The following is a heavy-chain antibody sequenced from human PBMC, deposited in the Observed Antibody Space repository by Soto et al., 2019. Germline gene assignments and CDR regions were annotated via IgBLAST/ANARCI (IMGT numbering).Heavy chain of an antibody. V-gene: IGHV1-18*01. CDR1: GYTFTSYG. CDR2: ISDYNCNT. D-gene: IGHD6-19*01. CDR3: ARDRRGGGWEERDS. Sequence: QVQLVQSGAEVKKPGASVKVSCKASGYTFTSYGISWVRQAPGQGLEWMGWISDYNCNTNYAQKLQGRVNMTTDTSTRTANMELSSLRSDDTAVYYCARDRRGGGWEERDSCGHGTPVTVAA. J-gene: IGHJ5*01.